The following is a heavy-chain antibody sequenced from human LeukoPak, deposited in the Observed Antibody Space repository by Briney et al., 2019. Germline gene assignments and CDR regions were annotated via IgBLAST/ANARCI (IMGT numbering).Heavy chain of an antibody. CDR3: ARDPLATITDPFHFDY. J-gene: IGHJ4*02. CDR1: GFTFSSYA. Sequence: PGGSLRLSCAASGFTFSSYAMSWIRQAPGKGLEWVSAISDSGGSTYYADSVKGRITISRDNSKNTLYLQIITLRAEDTSVYYCARDPLATITDPFHFDYWGQGTLVTVSS. CDR2: ISDSGGST. V-gene: IGHV3-23*01. D-gene: IGHD5-12*01.